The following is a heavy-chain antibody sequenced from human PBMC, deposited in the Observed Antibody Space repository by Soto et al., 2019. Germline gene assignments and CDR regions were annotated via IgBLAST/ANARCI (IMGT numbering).Heavy chain of an antibody. J-gene: IGHJ6*03. Sequence: PSETLSLTCTVSGGSISSSSYYRGWIRQPPGKGLEWIGSIYYSGSTYYNPSLKSRVTISVDTSKNQFSLKLSSVTAADTAVYYCAKTNLEYSSSGHYYYYMDVWGKGTTVTVSS. CDR3: AKTNLEYSSSGHYYYYMDV. CDR2: IYYSGST. D-gene: IGHD6-6*01. V-gene: IGHV4-39*01. CDR1: GGSISSSSYY.